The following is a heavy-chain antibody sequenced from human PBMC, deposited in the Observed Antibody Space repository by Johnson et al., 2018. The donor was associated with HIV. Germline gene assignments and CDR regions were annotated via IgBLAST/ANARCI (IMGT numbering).Heavy chain of an antibody. J-gene: IGHJ3*02. CDR1: GFTFSSYW. D-gene: IGHD3-10*01. CDR3: VRERWGVFSHVFDM. V-gene: IGHV3-7*01. Sequence: VQLVESGGGLVQPGGSLRLSCAASGFTFSSYWMSWVRQAPGKGLEWVANIKQDGTKKYYADSVKGRFTISRDNSKNTVYLQMNSLKTDDTAVYWCVRERWGVFSHVFDMWGPGTTVTVSS. CDR2: IKQDGTKK.